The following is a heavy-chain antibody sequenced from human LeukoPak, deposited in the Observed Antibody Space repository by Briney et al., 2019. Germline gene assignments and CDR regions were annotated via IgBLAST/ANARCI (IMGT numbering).Heavy chain of an antibody. CDR3: ARDTITVTTPYFDY. Sequence: ALVKVSCKASGYTFTGYYIDWVRQAPGQGLEWMGWINSDSGGTNYAQKFQGRVTVTRDTSTSTAYMELSSLRSDDTAFYYCARDTITVTTPYFDYWGQGTLVTVPS. D-gene: IGHD4-17*01. CDR1: GYTFTGYY. V-gene: IGHV1-2*02. J-gene: IGHJ4*02. CDR2: INSDSGGT.